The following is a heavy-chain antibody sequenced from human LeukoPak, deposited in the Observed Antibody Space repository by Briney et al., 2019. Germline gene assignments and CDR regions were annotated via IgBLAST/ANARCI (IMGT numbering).Heavy chain of an antibody. J-gene: IGHJ4*02. CDR2: MNPNIGNT. CDR1: GYTFTIYD. D-gene: IGHD6-19*01. V-gene: IGHV1-8*01. CDR3: ARGSQAGGTGIGY. Sequence: ASVKVSCKASGYTFTIYDINWVRQATGQGLEWMGWMNPNIGNTGYAQKFQGRVTMPRNTSISTAYMELSSLRSEDTAVYYCARGSQAGGTGIGYWGQGTLVTVSS.